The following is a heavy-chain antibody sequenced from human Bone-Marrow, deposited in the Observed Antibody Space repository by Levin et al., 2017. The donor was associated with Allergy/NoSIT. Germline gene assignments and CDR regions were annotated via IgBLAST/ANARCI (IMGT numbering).Heavy chain of an antibody. J-gene: IGHJ6*03. D-gene: IGHD2-15*01. CDR3: ARAPLGYCSGGSCPTPFYYYYYMDV. Sequence: LSLTCAASGFTFSDYYMSWIRQAPGKGLEWVSYISSSGSTIYYADSVKGRFTISRDNAKNSLYLQMNSLRAEDTAVYYCARAPLGYCSGGSCPTPFYYYYYMDVWGKGTTVTVSS. V-gene: IGHV3-11*01. CDR2: ISSSGSTI. CDR1: GFTFSDYY.